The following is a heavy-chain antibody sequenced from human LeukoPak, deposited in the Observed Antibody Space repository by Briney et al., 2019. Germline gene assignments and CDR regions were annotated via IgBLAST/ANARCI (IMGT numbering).Heavy chain of an antibody. Sequence: GGSLRLSCAASGFTVSSNYMNWVRQAPGKGLERVSVIYNDGSTYYADSVKGRFTISRDNSKNTLYLQMNSLRAEDTAVYYCAGGYNPVYFDYWGQGTLVTVSS. V-gene: IGHV3-53*01. CDR2: IYNDGST. J-gene: IGHJ4*02. CDR3: AGGYNPVYFDY. CDR1: GFTVSSNY. D-gene: IGHD5-24*01.